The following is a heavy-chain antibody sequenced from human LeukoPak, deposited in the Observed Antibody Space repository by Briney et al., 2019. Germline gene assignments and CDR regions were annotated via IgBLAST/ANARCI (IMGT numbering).Heavy chain of an antibody. CDR2: INSDGSST. CDR1: GFTFSSYW. D-gene: IGHD3-9*01. J-gene: IGHJ6*03. CDR3: ARGPELRYFDWLSPYYYYYYMDV. V-gene: IGHV3-74*01. Sequence: GGSLRLSYAASGFTFSSYWMHWVRQAPGKGLVWVSRINSDGSSTSYADSVKGRFTISRDNAKNTLYLQMNSLRAEDTAVYYCARGPELRYFDWLSPYYYYYYMDVWGKGTTVTVSS.